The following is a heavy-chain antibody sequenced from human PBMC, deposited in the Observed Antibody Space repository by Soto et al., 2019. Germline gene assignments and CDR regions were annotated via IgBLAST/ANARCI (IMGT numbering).Heavy chain of an antibody. V-gene: IGHV4-30-2*01. CDR2: IYHSGST. J-gene: IGHJ6*02. CDR1: GGSISSGGYS. Sequence: QLQLQESGSGLVKPSQTLSLTCAVSGGSISSGGYSWSWIRQPPGKGLEWIGYIYHSGSTYYNPSLKSRVTISVDRSKNQLSLKLSSVTAADTAVYYCARDGLLWFGERDYGMDVWGQGTTVTVSS. CDR3: ARDGLLWFGERDYGMDV. D-gene: IGHD3-10*01.